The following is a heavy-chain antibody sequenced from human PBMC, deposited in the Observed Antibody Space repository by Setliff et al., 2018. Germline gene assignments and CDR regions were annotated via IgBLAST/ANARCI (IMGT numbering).Heavy chain of an antibody. CDR3: ARDRDYYDSSGYSYNWFDP. CDR2: INHSGST. Sequence: KPSETLSLTCAVSGGSISSSNWWSWVRQPPGKGLEWIGEINHSGSTNYNPSLKSRVTISVDTSKNQFSLKLSSVTAADTAVYYCARDRDYYDSSGYSYNWFDPWGQGTLVTVSS. V-gene: IGHV4-4*02. CDR1: GGSISSSNW. D-gene: IGHD3-22*01. J-gene: IGHJ5*02.